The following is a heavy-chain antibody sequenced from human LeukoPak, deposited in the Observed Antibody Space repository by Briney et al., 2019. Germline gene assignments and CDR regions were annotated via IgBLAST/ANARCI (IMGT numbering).Heavy chain of an antibody. CDR3: TRVGYIDEGIDY. CDR1: GFTFSSYS. Sequence: GGSLRLSCAASGFTFSSYSMNWVRQAPGKGLEWVSHITASGTAMFYADSVKGRFTISRDNAKNSLYLQMNSLRAEDTAIYYCTRVGYIDEGIDYWGQGTLVTVSS. CDR2: ITASGTAM. V-gene: IGHV3-48*04. J-gene: IGHJ4*02. D-gene: IGHD5-24*01.